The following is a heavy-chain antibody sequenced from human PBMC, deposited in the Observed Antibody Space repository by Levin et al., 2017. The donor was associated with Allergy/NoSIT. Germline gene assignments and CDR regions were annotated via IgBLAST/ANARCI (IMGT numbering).Heavy chain of an antibody. D-gene: IGHD3-22*01. CDR2: ISSSSSYI. CDR1: GFTFSSYS. CDR3: ARGRVYYDSGDAFDI. V-gene: IGHV3-21*01. Sequence: GGSLRLSCAASGFTFSSYSMNWVRQAPGKGLEWVSSISSSSSYIYYADSVKGRFTISRDNAKNSLYLQMNSLRAEDTAVYYCARGRVYYDSGDAFDIWGQGTMVTVSS. J-gene: IGHJ3*02.